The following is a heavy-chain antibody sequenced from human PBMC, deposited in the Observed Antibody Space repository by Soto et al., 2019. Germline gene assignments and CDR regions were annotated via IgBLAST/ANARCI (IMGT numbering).Heavy chain of an antibody. CDR3: ARDPSRRGNYRPFDY. CDR1: GDTFTNYA. CDR2: INAGNGNT. J-gene: IGHJ4*02. V-gene: IGHV1-3*01. Sequence: GASVKVSCKASGDTFTNYAMHWVRQAPGQRLEWMGWINAGNGNTKYSQKFQGRVTITRDTSASTAYMELSSLRSEDTAVYYCARDPSRRGNYRPFDYWGQGTLVTVSS. D-gene: IGHD3-16*02.